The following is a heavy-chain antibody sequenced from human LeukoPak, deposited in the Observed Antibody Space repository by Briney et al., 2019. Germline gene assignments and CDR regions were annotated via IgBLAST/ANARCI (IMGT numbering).Heavy chain of an antibody. CDR2: IYTSGSS. Sequence: AEALSLTCPVPGGFISRYYWSWIRPPPGKGLEWIGYIYTSGSSNYNPSLKIRVTISVDTSKNQCSLQLSSVTAADTAVYYCARHGAYGSGSLKGGNGFDPWGQGTLVTVSS. CDR1: GGFISRYY. D-gene: IGHD3-10*01. V-gene: IGHV4-4*09. J-gene: IGHJ5*02. CDR3: ARHGAYGSGSLKGGNGFDP.